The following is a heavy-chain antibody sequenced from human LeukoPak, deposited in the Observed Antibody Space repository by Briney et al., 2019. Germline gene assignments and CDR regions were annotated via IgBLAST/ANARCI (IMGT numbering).Heavy chain of an antibody. Sequence: GGSLRLSCAASGFTFSSYEMNWVRQAPGKGLEWVSYISSSGSSIYYADSVKGRFTISRDNAKNSLYLQMNSLRAEDTAVYYCARGRDGYNLVDAFDIGGQGIMVTVSS. J-gene: IGHJ3*02. V-gene: IGHV3-48*03. D-gene: IGHD5-24*01. CDR2: ISSSGSSI. CDR3: ARGRDGYNLVDAFDI. CDR1: GFTFSSYE.